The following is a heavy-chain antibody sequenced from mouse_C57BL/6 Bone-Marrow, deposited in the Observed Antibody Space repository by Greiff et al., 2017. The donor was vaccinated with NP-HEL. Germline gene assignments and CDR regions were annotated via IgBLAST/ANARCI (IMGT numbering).Heavy chain of an antibody. J-gene: IGHJ2*01. CDR3: ARQGGDY. Sequence: EVKLMESGGDLVKPGGSLKLSCAASGFTFSSYGMSWVRQTPDKRLEWVATISSGGSYTYYPDSVKGRFTISSDNAKNTLYLQMSSLKSEDTAMYYCARQGGDYWGQGTTLTVSS. CDR2: ISSGGSYT. V-gene: IGHV5-6*01. CDR1: GFTFSSYG.